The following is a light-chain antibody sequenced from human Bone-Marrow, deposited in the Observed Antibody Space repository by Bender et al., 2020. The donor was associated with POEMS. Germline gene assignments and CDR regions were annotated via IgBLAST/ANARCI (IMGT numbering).Light chain of an antibody. Sequence: QSALTQPASVSGSPGQSITISCTGTSSDIGSFNLVSWFQQHPGKAPKLIIYDVSQRPSGVPDRFSGSKSGTSASLAISGLQSDDEADYYCASWDDGLDGHVFGTGTKVTVL. J-gene: IGLJ1*01. V-gene: IGLV2-14*02. CDR1: SSDIGSFNL. CDR3: ASWDDGLDGHV. CDR2: DVS.